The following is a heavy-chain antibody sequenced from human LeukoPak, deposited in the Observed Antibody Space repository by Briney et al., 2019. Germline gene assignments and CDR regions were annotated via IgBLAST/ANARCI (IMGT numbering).Heavy chain of an antibody. D-gene: IGHD1-26*01. V-gene: IGHV3-48*03. CDR2: ISSGSTI. CDR3: ARALVGEHDASDI. CDR1: GFTFSSYE. Sequence: HSGGSLRPSCAASGFTFSSYEMNWVRKAPGKGLEWVSYISSGSTIYYADCVKGRFTISRDNAKNSLYLQMNSLRAEDTAVYYCARALVGEHDASDIWGQGTMVTVSS. J-gene: IGHJ3*02.